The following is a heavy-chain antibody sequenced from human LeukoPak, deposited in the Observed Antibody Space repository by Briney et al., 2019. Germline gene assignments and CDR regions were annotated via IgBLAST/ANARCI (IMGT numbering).Heavy chain of an antibody. V-gene: IGHV3-53*01. Sequence: RGSLRLSCAASGFTVRSNYMSWVRQAPGKGLEWVSVIYSGGSTYYADSVKGRFTSSRDDSMNTLSLQMNSLKAEDTAVYYCARRRGYNCYYFDYWGQGTLVTVSS. CDR2: IYSGGST. CDR3: ARRRGYNCYYFDY. CDR1: GFTVRSNY. D-gene: IGHD5-24*01. J-gene: IGHJ4*02.